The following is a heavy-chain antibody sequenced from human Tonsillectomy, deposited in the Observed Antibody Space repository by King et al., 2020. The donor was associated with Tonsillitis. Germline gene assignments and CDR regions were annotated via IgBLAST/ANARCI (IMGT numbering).Heavy chain of an antibody. V-gene: IGHV1-18*01. CDR2: IAPYNGNT. J-gene: IGHJ2*01. Sequence: QLVQSGTEVKKPGASVKVSCKASGYNFLNYGVGWVRQAPGQGLEWLGWIAPYNGNTHLAPKMQDRVTLTADTSTTTVYMELRPLRFDDTAVYFCGRADWGAWFFDLWGRGTLISVAS. CDR3: GRADWGAWFFDL. D-gene: IGHD1-26*01. CDR1: GYNFLNYG.